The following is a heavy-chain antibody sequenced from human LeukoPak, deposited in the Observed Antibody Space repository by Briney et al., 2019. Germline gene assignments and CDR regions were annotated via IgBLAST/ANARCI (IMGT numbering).Heavy chain of an antibody. CDR2: IYTSGST. V-gene: IGHV4-4*07. CDR1: GGSISSYY. J-gene: IGHJ4*02. D-gene: IGHD6-19*01. Sequence: SETLSLTCTVSGGSISSYYWSWIRQPAGKGLEWIGRIYTSGSTNYNPSLKSRVTMSVDTSKNQFSLKLSSVTAADTAVYYCGGEGGSGGWYPFDYWGQGTLVTVSS. CDR3: GGEGGSGGWYPFDY.